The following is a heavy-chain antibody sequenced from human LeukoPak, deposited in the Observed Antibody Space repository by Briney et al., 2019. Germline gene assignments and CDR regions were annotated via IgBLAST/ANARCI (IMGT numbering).Heavy chain of an antibody. V-gene: IGHV4-61*01. CDR1: GYSISSGYY. CDR3: ARDRLDYGSGNWFDP. CDR2: IYYSGST. J-gene: IGHJ5*02. Sequence: SETLSLTCTVSGYSISSGYYWGWIRQPPGKGLEWIGYIYYSGSTNYNPSLKSRVTISVDTPKNQFSLKLSSVTAADTAVYYCARDRLDYGSGNWFDPWGQGTLVTVSS. D-gene: IGHD3-10*01.